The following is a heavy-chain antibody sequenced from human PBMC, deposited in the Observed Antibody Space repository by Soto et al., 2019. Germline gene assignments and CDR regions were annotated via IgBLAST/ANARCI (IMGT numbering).Heavy chain of an antibody. J-gene: IGHJ5*02. CDR2: IYYSGST. Sequence: SETLSLTCTVSGGSVSSGSYYWSWIRQPPWKGQEWIGYIYYSGSTNYNHSLKNRVTISVDTSKNLLSLKLSSVTALDTAVYYCASGIVLVPAASGWFDPWGQGTLVTVS. CDR1: GGSVSSGSYY. V-gene: IGHV4-61*01. CDR3: ASGIVLVPAASGWFDP. D-gene: IGHD2-2*01.